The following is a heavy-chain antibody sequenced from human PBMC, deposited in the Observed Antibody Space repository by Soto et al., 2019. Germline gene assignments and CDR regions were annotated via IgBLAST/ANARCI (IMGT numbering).Heavy chain of an antibody. V-gene: IGHV4-39*01. CDR2: TYYGGGA. Sequence: QLQLQESGPGLVKPSQTLSLTCTVSGGSISGSTSYWGWIRQPPGKGLEWIGSTYYGGGANYNPSLKCRVTISVDTSRNQFSLRLSSVTAADTAVYYCARRLIYSGYDMPDDWGQGTLVTVSS. D-gene: IGHD5-12*01. CDR3: ARRLIYSGYDMPDD. J-gene: IGHJ4*02. CDR1: GGSISGSTSY.